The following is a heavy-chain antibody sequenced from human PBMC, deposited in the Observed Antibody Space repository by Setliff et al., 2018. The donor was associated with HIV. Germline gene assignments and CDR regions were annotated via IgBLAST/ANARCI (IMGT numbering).Heavy chain of an antibody. CDR1: GVSINRTDHY. V-gene: IGHV4-39*01. D-gene: IGHD2-21*01. CDR3: AIVPVAGASCFDP. Sequence: SETLSLTCSVSGVSINRTDHYWGWIRQSPGQRLEGIGIVYQSGITYYNPSLKSRITISVDRSMNLFSLKLISVTAADQGVYYCAIVPVAGASCFDPLGLGTLVTVSS. CDR2: VYQSGIT. J-gene: IGHJ5*02.